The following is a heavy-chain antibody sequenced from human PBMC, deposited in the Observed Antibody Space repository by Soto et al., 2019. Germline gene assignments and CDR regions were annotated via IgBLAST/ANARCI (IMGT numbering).Heavy chain of an antibody. Sequence: PGLQVKVSCKASGYTFNSYGISWVRQAPGQGLEWMGWISPYDDNTNYAQNLQGRVTMTTDTSTRTAYMELRSLRSDDTAVYYCARGGYYDSSGSRNYHYYGMDAWGQGTTVTVSS. J-gene: IGHJ6*02. CDR3: ARGGYYDSSGSRNYHYYGMDA. D-gene: IGHD3-22*01. CDR1: GYTFNSYG. CDR2: ISPYDDNT. V-gene: IGHV1-18*01.